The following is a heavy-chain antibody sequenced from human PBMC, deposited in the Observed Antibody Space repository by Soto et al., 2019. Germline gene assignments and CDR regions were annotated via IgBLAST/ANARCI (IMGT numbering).Heavy chain of an antibody. J-gene: IGHJ4*02. CDR1: GFTFSSYA. CDR3: AKFTAMITGPFDY. V-gene: IGHV3-23*01. CDR2: ISGSGGST. D-gene: IGHD5-18*01. Sequence: GGSLRLSCAASGFTFSSYAMSWVRQAPGKGLEWVSAISGSGGSTYYGDFVKGRFIISRDNAKNTLYLQMKSLRGEDTAVYYCAKFTAMITGPFDYWGQGTLVTVSS.